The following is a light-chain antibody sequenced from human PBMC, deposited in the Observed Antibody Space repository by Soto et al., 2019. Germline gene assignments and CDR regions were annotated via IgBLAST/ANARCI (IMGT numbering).Light chain of an antibody. CDR2: DTT. Sequence: IVLTQSPATLSLSPGERATLSCRASQSVKSHVAWYQLKPGQSPRLLIFDTTNRATGTPTRFRGSGSGTDFTLTISRLEPEDFAVYYCQQRGNWPVTFGGGTKVEI. V-gene: IGKV3-11*01. J-gene: IGKJ4*01. CDR1: QSVKSH. CDR3: QQRGNWPVT.